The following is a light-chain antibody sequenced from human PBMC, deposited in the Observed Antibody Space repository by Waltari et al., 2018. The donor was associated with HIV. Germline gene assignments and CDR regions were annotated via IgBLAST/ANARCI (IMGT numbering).Light chain of an antibody. V-gene: IGLV1-40*01. J-gene: IGLJ3*02. CDR3: QSYDNTLSGSRV. CDR1: TSNIGSNHD. CDR2: GDS. Sequence: SVLMQPPSVSGAPGQRVTISCTGNTSNIGSNHDVPWSQHFQGTAPKLLIYGDSIRPSGVPDRFSGSKAGTSASLAITGLQAEDEGYYYCQSYDNTLSGSRVFGGGTKVTVL.